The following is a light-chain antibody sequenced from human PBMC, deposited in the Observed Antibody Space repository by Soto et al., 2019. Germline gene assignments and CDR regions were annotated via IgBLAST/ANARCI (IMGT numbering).Light chain of an antibody. J-gene: IGKJ1*01. Sequence: EIVLTQSPGTLSLSPGERATLSCRASQSVSSNSLAWYQQKPGQAPRLLIYGASSRATGIPDRFTVSGSGTDFTLTISRLEPEDFAVYFCQQYGSLPTFGQGTKVEIK. CDR3: QQYGSLPT. CDR2: GAS. CDR1: QSVSSNS. V-gene: IGKV3-20*01.